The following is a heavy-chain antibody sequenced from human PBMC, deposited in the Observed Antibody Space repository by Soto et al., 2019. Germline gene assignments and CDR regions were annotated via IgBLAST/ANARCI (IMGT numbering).Heavy chain of an antibody. CDR3: AKARSITMIVEAPRDAFDI. J-gene: IGHJ3*02. D-gene: IGHD3-22*01. V-gene: IGHV3-23*01. CDR1: GFTFSSYA. CDR2: ISGSGGST. Sequence: GGSLRLSCAASGFTFSSYAMSWVRQAPGKGLEWVSAISGSGGSTYYADSVKGRFTIFRDNSKNTLYLQMNSLRAEDTAVYYCAKARSITMIVEAPRDAFDIWGQGTMVTVSS.